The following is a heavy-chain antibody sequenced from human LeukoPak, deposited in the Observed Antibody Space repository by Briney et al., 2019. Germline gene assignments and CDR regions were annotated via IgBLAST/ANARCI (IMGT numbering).Heavy chain of an antibody. CDR1: GFTFSSYG. CDR3: AKGSDTAPDY. D-gene: IGHD5-18*01. Sequence: PGXXLRLSCAASGFTFSSYGMHWVRQAPGKGLEWVAVIWYDGSNKYYADSVKGRFTISRDNYKNTMYLQMNSLRAEDTAVYYCAKGSDTAPDYWGQGTLVTVSS. CDR2: IWYDGSNK. V-gene: IGHV3-33*06. J-gene: IGHJ4*02.